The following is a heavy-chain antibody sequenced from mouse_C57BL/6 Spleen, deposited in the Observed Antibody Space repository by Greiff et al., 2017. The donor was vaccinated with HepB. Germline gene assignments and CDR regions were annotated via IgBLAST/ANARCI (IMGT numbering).Heavy chain of an antibody. Sequence: EVQVVESGGGLVKPGGSPKLCCGASGFTFSDYGTHWVRQAQEKGLEWVAYISSGSSTIYYADTVKGRFTISRDNAKNTLCLQMTSPRSDDTALYYCARDYGYDVSTWFACWGQVTLFTVSA. V-gene: IGHV5-17*01. D-gene: IGHD2-2*01. J-gene: IGHJ3*01. CDR3: ARDYGYDVSTWFAC. CDR2: ISSGSSTI. CDR1: GFTFSDYG.